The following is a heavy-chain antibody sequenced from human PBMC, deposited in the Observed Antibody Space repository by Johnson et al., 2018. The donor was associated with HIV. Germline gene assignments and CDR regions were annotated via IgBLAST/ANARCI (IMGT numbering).Heavy chain of an antibody. J-gene: IGHJ3*02. D-gene: IGHD2-15*01. CDR2: ISFDGNLK. V-gene: IGHV3-30*03. CDR1: GLSFSNFG. CDR3: ARYCSGGSCYSVWQKNYSFDI. Sequence: QVQLVESGGGVVQPGKSLRLSCVASGLSFSNFGIHWVRQAPGKGPEWVAVISFDGNLKKYADSVKGRFTISRDNSKNTLYLQMNSLRAEDTAVYYCARYCSGGSCYSVWQKNYSFDIWGQGTMVTVSS.